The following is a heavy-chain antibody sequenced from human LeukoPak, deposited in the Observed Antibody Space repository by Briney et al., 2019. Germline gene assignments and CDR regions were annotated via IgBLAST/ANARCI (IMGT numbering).Heavy chain of an antibody. J-gene: IGHJ4*02. Sequence: GASVKVSCKASGYTFTTHGLSWVRQAPGQGPEWMGRISGYNGNTNYAQEFQGRVTMTTDTSTNTAYMELRSLRSDDTAVYYCAMWAGIAEAGFEGPFGYWGQGTLVTVSS. D-gene: IGHD6-19*01. V-gene: IGHV1-18*01. CDR1: GYTFTTHG. CDR3: AMWAGIAEAGFEGPFGY. CDR2: ISGYNGNT.